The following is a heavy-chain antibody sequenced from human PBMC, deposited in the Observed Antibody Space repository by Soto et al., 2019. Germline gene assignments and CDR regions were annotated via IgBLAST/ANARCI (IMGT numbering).Heavy chain of an antibody. V-gene: IGHV4-59*01. CDR1: GCSISNYF. J-gene: IGHJ4*02. CDR2: IHNDGRT. Sequence: SETLSLTCTFSGCSISNYFWSWMRQPPGKGLEWIAYIHNDGRTKSNPSLKSRVTISLDTSKNQFSLKLRSVTAADTAVYYCARTGGDSDSYWGQGTLVTVSS. CDR3: ARTGGDSDSY. D-gene: IGHD4-17*01.